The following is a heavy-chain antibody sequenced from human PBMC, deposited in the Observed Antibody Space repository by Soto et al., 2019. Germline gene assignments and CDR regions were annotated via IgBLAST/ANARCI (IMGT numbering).Heavy chain of an antibody. V-gene: IGHV1-2*06. Sequence: ASVKVSCKASGYIFTDYYMHWVRQAPGQELGWMGRINPNSGGTNYAQKFQGRVTMTRDTSTSTAYTELSSLRSEDTAVYYCARARYCSGGSCGPHDYWGQGTLVTVSS. CDR3: ARARYCSGGSCGPHDY. D-gene: IGHD2-15*01. J-gene: IGHJ4*02. CDR2: INPNSGGT. CDR1: GYIFTDYY.